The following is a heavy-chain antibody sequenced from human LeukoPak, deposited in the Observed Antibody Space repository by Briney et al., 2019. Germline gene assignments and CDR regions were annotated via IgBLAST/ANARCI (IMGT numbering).Heavy chain of an antibody. Sequence: GGSLRLSCAASGFTFSSYSMNWVRQAPGKGLEWVSYISSSSSTIYYADSVKGRFTISRDNAKNSLYLQMNSLRAEDTAVYYCARGGSSSHFDYWGQGTLVTVSS. J-gene: IGHJ4*02. D-gene: IGHD6-6*01. CDR1: GFTFSSYS. V-gene: IGHV3-48*04. CDR3: ARGGSSSHFDY. CDR2: ISSSSSTI.